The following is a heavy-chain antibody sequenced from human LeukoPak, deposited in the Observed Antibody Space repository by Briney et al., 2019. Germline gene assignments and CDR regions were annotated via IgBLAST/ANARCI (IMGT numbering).Heavy chain of an antibody. CDR1: GGSISSYY. V-gene: IGHV4-4*07. D-gene: IGHD3-16*02. CDR3: AREGLGELSLFSFDY. Sequence: PSETLSLTCTVSGGSISSYYWSWIRQPAGKGLEWIGRIYTSGSTNYNPSLKSRVTMSVDTSKNQFSLKLSSVTAADTAVYYCAREGLGELSLFSFDYWGQGTLVTVSS. CDR2: IYTSGST. J-gene: IGHJ4*02.